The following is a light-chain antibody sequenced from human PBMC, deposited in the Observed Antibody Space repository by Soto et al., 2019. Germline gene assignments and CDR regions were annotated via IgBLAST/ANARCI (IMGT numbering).Light chain of an antibody. V-gene: IGKV3-20*01. CDR2: DAS. CDR3: QQYAVSPIT. J-gene: IGKJ5*01. CDR1: QSVNSD. Sequence: EVVLTQSPGTLSLSPGERATLSCRASQSVNSDLAWYHQKPGQAPRLLISDASNRATGIPDRFRGTGSGTDFTLSISRLEPGDFAVYYCQQYAVSPITFGQGTRLDI.